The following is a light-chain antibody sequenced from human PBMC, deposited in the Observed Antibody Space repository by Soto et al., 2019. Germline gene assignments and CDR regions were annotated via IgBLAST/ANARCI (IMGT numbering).Light chain of an antibody. CDR1: SSDVGNYKY. Sequence: QSVLTQPASVSGSPGQSITISCTVTSSDVGNYKYVSRYQQHPGKAPKLMIYEVSNRPSGVSNRFSGSKSGNTASLTISGLQAEDETDYYCFSYTSSGTYVFGTGTKVTVL. J-gene: IGLJ1*01. V-gene: IGLV2-14*01. CDR2: EVS. CDR3: FSYTSSGTYV.